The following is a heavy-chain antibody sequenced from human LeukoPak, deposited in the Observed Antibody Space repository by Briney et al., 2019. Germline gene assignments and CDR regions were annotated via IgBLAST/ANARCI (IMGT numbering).Heavy chain of an antibody. CDR2: INPNSGGT. CDR1: GYTFTGYF. Sequence: ASVEVSCKASGYTFTGYFMHWVRQAPGQGLEWMGWINPNSGGTSYLQNFQGRVTMTRDTSISTAYMDLSRLRSDDTAVYYCARGRPGDYGHWFDSWGQGTLVTVSS. CDR3: ARGRPGDYGHWFDS. V-gene: IGHV1-2*02. J-gene: IGHJ5*01. D-gene: IGHD4-17*01.